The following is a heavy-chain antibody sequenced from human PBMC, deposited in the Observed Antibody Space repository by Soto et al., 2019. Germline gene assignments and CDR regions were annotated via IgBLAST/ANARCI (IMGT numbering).Heavy chain of an antibody. V-gene: IGHV1-69*01. CDR2: IIPMFGTT. Sequence: QVQLVQSGAEVKKPGSSVKVSCKASGGTFTTYPFNWVRQAPGQGLEWMGGIIPMFGTTNYAQKFQGRVTITADESTSTAYMELSSLRSEDTAMYYCARQFTDGEYHYWGQGTLVTVSS. CDR3: ARQFTDGEYHY. D-gene: IGHD4-17*01. J-gene: IGHJ4*02. CDR1: GGTFTTYP.